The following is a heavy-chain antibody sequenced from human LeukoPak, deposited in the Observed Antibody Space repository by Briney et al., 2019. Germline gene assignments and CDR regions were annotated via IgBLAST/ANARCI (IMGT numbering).Heavy chain of an antibody. CDR3: AKGDYGDSDAFDI. Sequence: PGGSLRLPCAASGFTFSSYAMSWVRQAPGKGPEWVSAISGSGGSTYYADSVKGRFTISRDNSKNTLYLQMNSLRAEDTAVYYCAKGDYGDSDAFDIWGQGTMVTVSS. V-gene: IGHV3-23*01. CDR1: GFTFSSYA. D-gene: IGHD4-17*01. J-gene: IGHJ3*02. CDR2: ISGSGGST.